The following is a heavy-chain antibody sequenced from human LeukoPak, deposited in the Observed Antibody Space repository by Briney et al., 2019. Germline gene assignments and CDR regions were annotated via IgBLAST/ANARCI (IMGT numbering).Heavy chain of an antibody. J-gene: IGHJ4*02. D-gene: IGHD5-12*01. V-gene: IGHV4-59*01. CDR1: GGSISNYY. Sequence: PSQTLSLTCTVSGGSISNYYWSWFRQPPGKGLEWIGYIYYSGSTNYNPSLKSRVTISVDTSKNQFSLKLSSVTAADTAVYYCARGHIVATIHYFDYWGQGTLVTVSS. CDR2: IYYSGST. CDR3: ARGHIVATIHYFDY.